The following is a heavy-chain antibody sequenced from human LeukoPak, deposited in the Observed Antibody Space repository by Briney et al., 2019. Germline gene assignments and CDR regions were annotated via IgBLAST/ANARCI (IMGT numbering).Heavy chain of an antibody. D-gene: IGHD2-2*01. J-gene: IGHJ5*02. V-gene: IGHV1-18*01. CDR3: ARDYCDTTTCYFSWFDP. CDR1: GYTFTTYG. CDR2: ISAYNGDT. Sequence: ASVKVSCKASGYTFTTYGISWVRQAPGQGLEWMGRISAYNGDTNYAQKLQDRVTMTTDTSTSTAYMELRSLRSDDTAMYYCARDYCDTTTCYFSWFDPWGQGTLVTVSS.